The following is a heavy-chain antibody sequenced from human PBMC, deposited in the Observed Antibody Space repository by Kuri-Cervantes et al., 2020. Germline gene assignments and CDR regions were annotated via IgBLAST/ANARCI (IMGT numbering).Heavy chain of an antibody. V-gene: IGHV3-53*04. CDR2: IYTGGAT. Sequence: GGSLRLSCAASGFTFSSYAMSWVRQAPGKGLEWVSVIYTGGATYYADSVKGRFTISRHNSKNTLYLQMNSLRVEDTAVYYCARDAPYSYYYYYMDVWGKGTTVTVSS. J-gene: IGHJ6*03. D-gene: IGHD5-12*01. CDR1: GFTFSSYA. CDR3: ARDAPYSYYYYYMDV.